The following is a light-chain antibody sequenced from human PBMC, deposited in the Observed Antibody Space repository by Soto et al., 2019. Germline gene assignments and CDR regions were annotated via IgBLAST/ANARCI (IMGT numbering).Light chain of an antibody. V-gene: IGLV4-69*01. Sequence: QLVLTQSPSASASLGASVKLTCTLSSGHSSYAIAWHQQQPEKGPRYLMKLNSDGSHSKGDGIPDRFSGSSSGAERYLTSSSLQSEDEADYYCQTWGTGPVFFGTGTKVTVL. CDR2: LNSDGSH. CDR3: QTWGTGPVF. J-gene: IGLJ1*01. CDR1: SGHSSYA.